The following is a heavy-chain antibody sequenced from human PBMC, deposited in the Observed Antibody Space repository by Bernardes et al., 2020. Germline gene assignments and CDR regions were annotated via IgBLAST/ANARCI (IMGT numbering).Heavy chain of an antibody. CDR1: GYTFTSYG. J-gene: IGHJ6*04. CDR2: ISAYNGNT. D-gene: IGHD6-13*01. V-gene: IGHV1-18*01. CDR3: AIWSIAAAGTYLYYYYYCMDV. Sequence: ASVKVACKASGYTFTSYGISWVRQAPGQGLEWMGWISAYNGNTNYAQKPQGRVTMTTDTSTSTAYMELRSLRSDDTAVYYCAIWSIAAAGTYLYYYYYCMDVWGKGTTVTVSS.